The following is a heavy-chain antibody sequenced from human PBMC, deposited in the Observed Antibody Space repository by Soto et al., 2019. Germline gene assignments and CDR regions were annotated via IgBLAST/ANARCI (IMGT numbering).Heavy chain of an antibody. D-gene: IGHD3-10*01. CDR3: AAFRIAMVRGVIRFGMDV. Sequence: SQTLSLTCAISEDSVSSNSAAWNWIRQSPSRGLEWLGRTYYRSKWYNDYAASVKSRITINPDTSKNQFSLQLNSVTPEDTAVYYCAAFRIAMVRGVIRFGMDVWGQGTTVTVSS. J-gene: IGHJ6*02. V-gene: IGHV6-1*01. CDR2: TYYRSKWYN. CDR1: EDSVSSNSAA.